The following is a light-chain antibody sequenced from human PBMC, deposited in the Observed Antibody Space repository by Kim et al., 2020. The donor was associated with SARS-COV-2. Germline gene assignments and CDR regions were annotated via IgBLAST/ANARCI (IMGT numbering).Light chain of an antibody. CDR3: LQHKNYPRT. CDR1: QAISNH. Sequence: DIQMTKSPSAMSASVGDRVTITCRASQAISNHLAWYQHKPGKDPKRLIHDASSLESGVPSRFGGSGSGTEFTFTISSLQPEDFATYYFLQHKNYPRTFGQGTKVDIK. CDR2: DAS. V-gene: IGKV1-17*03. J-gene: IGKJ1*01.